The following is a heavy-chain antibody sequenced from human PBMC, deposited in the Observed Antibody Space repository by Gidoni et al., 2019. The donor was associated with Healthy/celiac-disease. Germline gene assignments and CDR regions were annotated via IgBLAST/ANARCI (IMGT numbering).Heavy chain of an antibody. CDR2: MNTNSGNT. Sequence: QVQLVQSGAEVKKHGASVTVSCKASRYTFTSYDINWVRQATGQGLEWMGWMNTNSGNTGYAQKFQGRVTMTRNTSISTAYMELSSLRSEDTAVYYCARGQVVPAAIYYYGMDVWGQGTTVTVSS. CDR1: RYTFTSYD. V-gene: IGHV1-8*01. CDR3: ARGQVVPAAIYYYGMDV. D-gene: IGHD2-2*01. J-gene: IGHJ6*02.